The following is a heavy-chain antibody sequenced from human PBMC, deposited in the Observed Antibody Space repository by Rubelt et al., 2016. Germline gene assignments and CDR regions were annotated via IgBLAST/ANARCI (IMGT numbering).Heavy chain of an antibody. J-gene: IGHJ3*02. CDR3: ARDRAGSSSWYPVFGAFDI. CDR1: GFTFSSYG. Sequence: QVQLVESGGGVVQPGRSLRLSCAASGFTFSSYGMHWVRQAPGKGLEWVAVIWYDGSNKYYADSVKGRFTISRDNSTTTLYLQMNSLRAEDTAVYYCARDRAGSSSWYPVFGAFDIWGQGTMVTVSS. D-gene: IGHD6-13*01. V-gene: IGHV3-33*01. CDR2: IWYDGSNK.